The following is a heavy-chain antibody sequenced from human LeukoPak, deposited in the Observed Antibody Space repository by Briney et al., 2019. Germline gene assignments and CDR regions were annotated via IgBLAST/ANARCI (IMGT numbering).Heavy chain of an antibody. CDR1: GFTVSSNY. D-gene: IGHD3-10*01. CDR3: TRASTYGGEYYFDY. J-gene: IGHJ4*02. V-gene: IGHV3-21*01. CDR2: INYSDNYI. Sequence: GGSLRLSCAASGFTVSSNYMSWVRQAPGKGLEWVSSINYSDNYIYYADSVKGRFTVSRDNAKNSLFLQMNSLRAEDTAVYYCTRASTYGGEYYFDYWGQGTLVTVSS.